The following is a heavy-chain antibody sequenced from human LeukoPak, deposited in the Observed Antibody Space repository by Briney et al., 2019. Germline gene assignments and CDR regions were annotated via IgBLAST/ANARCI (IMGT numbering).Heavy chain of an antibody. Sequence: GASLKISCKGSGYSFTNYWIAWVRQTPGEGLEWMGITYPGDSDTRYSPSFQGQVTISADKSISTAYLQWSSLKASDTAIHYCARRTDSLVYFDYWGQGTLVTVSS. J-gene: IGHJ4*02. CDR2: TYPGDSDT. V-gene: IGHV5-51*01. CDR1: GYSFTNYW. D-gene: IGHD5-18*01. CDR3: ARRTDSLVYFDY.